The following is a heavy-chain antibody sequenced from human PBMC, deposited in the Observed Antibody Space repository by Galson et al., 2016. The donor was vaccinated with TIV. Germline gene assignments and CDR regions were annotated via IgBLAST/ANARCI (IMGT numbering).Heavy chain of an antibody. CDR1: GFTVGNNY. CDR2: MYSGGDT. Sequence: SLRLSCAASGFTVGNNYMSWVRQPPGKGLEWVAAMYSGGDTVYADSVNGRFTISRDSSKNTLYLQMNGLRAEDTAVYYCANHEQGDSWGQGTLVTVSS. J-gene: IGHJ4*02. D-gene: IGHD1-14*01. V-gene: IGHV3-53*03. CDR3: ANHEQGDS.